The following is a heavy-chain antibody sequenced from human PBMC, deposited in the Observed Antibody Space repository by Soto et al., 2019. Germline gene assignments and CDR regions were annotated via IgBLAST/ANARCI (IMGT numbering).Heavy chain of an antibody. Sequence: QAQLVESGGGVVQPGMSLRLSCAASGFTFSGYGMHWLRQAPGKGLEWAAVVSYDGNAKYYADSVEGRFTISRDNSKNSLYLHMTSLRTADAAVYYCAKEGGWNNWYFDLWGRGTLVTASS. CDR2: VSYDGNAK. D-gene: IGHD6-19*01. CDR3: AKEGGWNNWYFDL. CDR1: GFTFSGYG. J-gene: IGHJ2*01. V-gene: IGHV3-30*18.